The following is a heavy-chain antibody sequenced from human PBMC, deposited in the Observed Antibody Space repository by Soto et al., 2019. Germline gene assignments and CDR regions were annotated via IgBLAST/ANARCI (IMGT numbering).Heavy chain of an antibody. D-gene: IGHD3-9*01. CDR2: ISGSGGST. CDR1: GFTFSSYA. V-gene: IGHV3-23*01. Sequence: EVQLLESGGGLVQPGGSLRFSCAASGFTFSSYAMNWVRQAPGKGLEWVSTISGSGGSTYYADSVKGRFTISRDNSKNTLYLQMNSLRAEDTAVYYCAKTHYDILTGDYWGQGTLVTVSS. J-gene: IGHJ4*02. CDR3: AKTHYDILTGDY.